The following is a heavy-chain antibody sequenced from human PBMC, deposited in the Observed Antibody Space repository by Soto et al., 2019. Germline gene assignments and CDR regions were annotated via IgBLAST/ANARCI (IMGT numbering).Heavy chain of an antibody. CDR2: ISSSSSYT. Sequence: GGSLRLSCAASGFTFIDYYMSWIRQAPGKGLEWVSYISSSSSYTNYADSVKGRFTISRDNAKNSLYLQMNSLRAEDTAVYYCARDRMVRGVISPKTYYYYGMDVWGQGTTVTVSS. CDR3: ARDRMVRGVISPKTYYYYGMDV. V-gene: IGHV3-11*05. CDR1: GFTFIDYY. J-gene: IGHJ6*02. D-gene: IGHD3-10*01.